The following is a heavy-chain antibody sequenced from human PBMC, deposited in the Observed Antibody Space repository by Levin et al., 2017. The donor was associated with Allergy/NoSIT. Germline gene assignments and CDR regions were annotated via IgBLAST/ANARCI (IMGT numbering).Heavy chain of an antibody. CDR2: INKDETEK. CDR1: GFSISRYW. V-gene: IGHV3-7*02. Sequence: GESLKISCAASGFSISRYWMSWVRQSPEKGLEWVANINKDETEKYYLDSVKGRFTVSRDNAKNSLFLQMNSLRVEDTAVYFCARAPLLWFGNYFDVLDIWGPGTMVSVSS. CDR3: ARAPLLWFGNYFDVLDI. J-gene: IGHJ3*02. D-gene: IGHD3-10*01.